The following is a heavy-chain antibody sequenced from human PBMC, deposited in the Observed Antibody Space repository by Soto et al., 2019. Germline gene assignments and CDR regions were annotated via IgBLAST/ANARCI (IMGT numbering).Heavy chain of an antibody. J-gene: IGHJ4*02. Sequence: GGSLRLSCAASGFTFSSYAMSWVRQAPGKGLEWVSAISGSGGSTYYADSVKGRFTISRDNSKSTLYLQMNSLRAEDTAVYYCAKIRQTGIVATIAYFDYWGQGTLVTVSS. V-gene: IGHV3-23*01. CDR1: GFTFSSYA. CDR3: AKIRQTGIVATIAYFDY. D-gene: IGHD5-12*01. CDR2: ISGSGGST.